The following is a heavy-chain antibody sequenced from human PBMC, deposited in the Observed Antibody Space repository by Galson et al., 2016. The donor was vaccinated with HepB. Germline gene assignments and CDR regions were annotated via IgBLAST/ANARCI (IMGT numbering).Heavy chain of an antibody. CDR3: ARDPYCGGDCNSPRYFDL. Sequence: SLRLSCAVSGFIFSDHYMDWVRQAPGKGLDWVSYISTGGTTIYYADSVKGRFTISRDNAKNLLYLQMSSLRVEDTAVYYCARDPYCGGDCNSPRYFDLWGRGTLVTVSS. V-gene: IGHV3-11*04. D-gene: IGHD2-21*02. CDR2: ISTGGTTI. CDR1: GFIFSDHY. J-gene: IGHJ2*01.